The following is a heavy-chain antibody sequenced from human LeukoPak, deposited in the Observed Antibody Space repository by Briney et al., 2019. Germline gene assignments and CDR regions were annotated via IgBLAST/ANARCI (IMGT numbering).Heavy chain of an antibody. CDR3: ARSGYSSGWLFDY. CDR1: GYSISSGYY. D-gene: IGHD6-19*01. J-gene: IGHJ4*02. Sequence: SETLSLTCAVSGYSISSGYYWGWIRQPPGKGLEWIGSIYHSGSTNYNPSLKSRVTISVDTSKNQFSLKLSSVTAAGTAVYYCARSGYSSGWLFDYWGQGTLVTVSS. CDR2: IYHSGST. V-gene: IGHV4-38-2*01.